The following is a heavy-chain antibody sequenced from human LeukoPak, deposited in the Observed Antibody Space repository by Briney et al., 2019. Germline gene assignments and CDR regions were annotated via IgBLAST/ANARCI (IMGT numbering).Heavy chain of an antibody. D-gene: IGHD2-2*02. CDR1: GGSFSSGDYY. V-gene: IGHV4-30-4*08. J-gene: IGHJ4*02. CDR2: IYYSGST. Sequence: SETLSLACAVYGGSFSSGDYYWSWIRQPPGKGLEWIGYIYYSGSTYYNPSLKSRVTISVDTSKNQFSLKLSSVTAADTAVYYCARYCSSTSCYTLDYWGQGTLVTVSS. CDR3: ARYCSSTSCYTLDY.